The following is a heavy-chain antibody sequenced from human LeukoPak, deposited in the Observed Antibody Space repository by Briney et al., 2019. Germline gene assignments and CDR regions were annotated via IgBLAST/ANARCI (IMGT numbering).Heavy chain of an antibody. CDR3: ARPMIDETPDAFDI. CDR2: ISAYNGNT. J-gene: IGHJ3*02. Sequence: GASVKVSCKASGYTFTSYGISWVRQAPGQGLEWMGWISAYNGNTNYAQKLQGRVTMTTDTSTSTAYMELRSLRSDDTAVYYCARPMIDETPDAFDIWGQGTMVTVSS. V-gene: IGHV1-18*01. D-gene: IGHD3-22*01. CDR1: GYTFTSYG.